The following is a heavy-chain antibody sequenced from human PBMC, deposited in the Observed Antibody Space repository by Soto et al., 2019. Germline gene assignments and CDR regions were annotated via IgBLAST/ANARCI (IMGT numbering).Heavy chain of an antibody. CDR2: ITASADTT. J-gene: IGHJ3*02. CDR1: GFTFRNYD. D-gene: IGHD2-2*01. CDR3: AKVRPLRDCTSTSCLGAFDI. Sequence: PGGSLRLSCAASGFTFRNYDMHWVRQATGKGLEWVPAITASADTTYYADSVKGRFTISRDNSKNTLYLRMNSLRAEDTAVYYCAKVRPLRDCTSTSCLGAFDIWGQGTMVTVSS. V-gene: IGHV3-23*01.